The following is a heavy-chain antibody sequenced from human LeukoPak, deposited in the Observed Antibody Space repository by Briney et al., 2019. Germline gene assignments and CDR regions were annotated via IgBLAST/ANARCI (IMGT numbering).Heavy chain of an antibody. CDR1: GFSFSTYT. D-gene: IGHD3-9*01. V-gene: IGHV3-21*01. CDR3: ASQYYDILTGRYYYYMDV. CDR2: ISGSSSHI. J-gene: IGHJ6*03. Sequence: GGSLRLSCAASGFSFSTYTMNWVRQAAGKGLEWVSSISGSSSHIYYADSVKGRFTISRDNAKNSLYLQMSSLRAEDTAVYYCASQYYDILTGRYYYYMDVWGKGTTVTVSS.